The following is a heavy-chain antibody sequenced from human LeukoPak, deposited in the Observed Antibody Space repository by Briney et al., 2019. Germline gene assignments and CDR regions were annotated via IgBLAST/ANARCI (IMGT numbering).Heavy chain of an antibody. CDR3: ATLESYYDFWSGYSGGWFDP. J-gene: IGHJ5*02. Sequence: ASVKVSCKVSGYTLTELSMHWVRQAPGKGLEWMGGFDPEDGETIYAQKFQGRVTMTEDTSTDTAYMELSSLRSEDTAVYYCATLESYYDFWSGYSGGWFDPWGQGTLVTVSS. V-gene: IGHV1-24*01. CDR2: FDPEDGET. CDR1: GYTLTELS. D-gene: IGHD3-3*01.